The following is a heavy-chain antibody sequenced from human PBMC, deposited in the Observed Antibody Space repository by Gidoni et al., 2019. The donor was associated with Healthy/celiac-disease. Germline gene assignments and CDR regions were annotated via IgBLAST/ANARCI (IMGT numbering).Heavy chain of an antibody. CDR3: ARGNGDYVSSYFDY. V-gene: IGHV4-30-2*01. D-gene: IGHD4-17*01. CDR2: IYHSGST. CDR1: GGSISSGGYS. Sequence: QLQLQESGSGLVKPSQTLSLTCAVPGGSISSGGYSWSWIRQPPGKGLEWIGYIYHSGSTYYNPSLKSRVTISVDRSKNQFSLKLSSVTAADTAVYYCARGNGDYVSSYFDYWGQGTLVTVSS. J-gene: IGHJ4*02.